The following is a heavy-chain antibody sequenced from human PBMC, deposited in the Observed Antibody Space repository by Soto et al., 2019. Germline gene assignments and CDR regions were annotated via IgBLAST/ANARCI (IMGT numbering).Heavy chain of an antibody. Sequence: PQSHTYAVSHGYISSGGYSGTWIRQPPGKGLEWIGYVHHTGSTTYNPSLKTRVNISVDRPNNQFFLTLTSATAADSAIYYCARGLWNDVFQYWGRGILVTVSS. J-gene: IGHJ1*01. CDR1: HGYISSGGYS. CDR3: ARGLWNDVFQY. D-gene: IGHD1-1*01. CDR2: VHHTGST. V-gene: IGHV4-30-2*01.